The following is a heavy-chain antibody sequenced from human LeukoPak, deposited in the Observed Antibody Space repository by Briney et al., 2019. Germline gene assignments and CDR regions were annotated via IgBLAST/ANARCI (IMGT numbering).Heavy chain of an antibody. Sequence: PGGSLRLSCAASGFTFSNAWMSWVRQAPGKGLEWVGRIKSKTDGGTTDYAAPVKGRFTISRDDSKNTLYLQMNSLKTEDPAVYYCTTYSSKGMYGDYLFDYWGQGTLVTDSS. D-gene: IGHD4-17*01. CDR2: IKSKTDGGTT. J-gene: IGHJ4*02. CDR3: TTYSSKGMYGDYLFDY. CDR1: GFTFSNAW. V-gene: IGHV3-15*01.